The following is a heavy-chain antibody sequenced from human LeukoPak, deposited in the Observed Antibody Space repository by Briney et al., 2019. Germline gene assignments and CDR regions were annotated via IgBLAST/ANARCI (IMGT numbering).Heavy chain of an antibody. CDR2: ISSSGSTI. Sequence: GGSLRLSCAASGFTFSDYYMSWIRQAPGKGLEWVSYISSSGSTIYYADSVKGRFTISRDNAKNSLYLQMNSLRAEDTAVYYCARGRSSSWYDLYYFDYGGQGTLVTVS. V-gene: IGHV3-11*01. CDR3: ARGRSSSWYDLYYFDY. D-gene: IGHD6-13*01. CDR1: GFTFSDYY. J-gene: IGHJ4*02.